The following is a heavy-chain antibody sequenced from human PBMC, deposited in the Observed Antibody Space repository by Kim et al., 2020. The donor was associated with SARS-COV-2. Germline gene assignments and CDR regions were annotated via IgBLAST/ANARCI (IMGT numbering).Heavy chain of an antibody. CDR3: ARDRHCSSTSCYTWTRALSGMDV. V-gene: IGHV4-59*13. Sequence: SETLSLTCTVSGGSISSYYWSWIRQPPGKGLEWIGYIYYSGSTNYNPSLKSRVTISVDTSKNQFSLKLSSVTAADTAGYYCARDRHCSSTSCYTWTRALSGMDVWGQGTTVTVSS. CDR2: IYYSGST. CDR1: GGSISSYY. D-gene: IGHD2-2*02. J-gene: IGHJ6*02.